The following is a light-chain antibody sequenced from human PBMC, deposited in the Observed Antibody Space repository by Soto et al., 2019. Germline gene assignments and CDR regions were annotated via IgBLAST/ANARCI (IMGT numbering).Light chain of an antibody. CDR2: GAS. J-gene: IGKJ1*01. V-gene: IGKV3-15*01. CDR3: QQYNDWPPKRT. Sequence: EVVMTQSPVTLSVSPGERATLSCRASQSITTNLAWYQQKPGQAPRLLIYGASTRATGVPARFSGSGSGTQFTLTISSLQSEDFALYVCQQYNDWPPKRTFGQGTRVDFK. CDR1: QSITTN.